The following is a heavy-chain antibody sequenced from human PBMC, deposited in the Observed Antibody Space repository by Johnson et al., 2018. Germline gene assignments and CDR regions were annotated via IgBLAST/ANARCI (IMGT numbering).Heavy chain of an antibody. J-gene: IGHJ6*03. V-gene: IGHV3-30*03. D-gene: IGHD1-1*01. CDR2: LSHDGRNR. CDR3: GRASVAFHGTTYPHYYYMDV. Sequence: QVQLQESGGGVVQPGRSLRLSCAASGFTLSSYTMHWVRQGPGKGLEWVAALSHDGRNRFYIESVQGRFTISGDNSRNTLFRQMNSLRTEDTAVYYCGRASVAFHGTTYPHYYYMDVWGKGTTVTVSS. CDR1: GFTLSSYT.